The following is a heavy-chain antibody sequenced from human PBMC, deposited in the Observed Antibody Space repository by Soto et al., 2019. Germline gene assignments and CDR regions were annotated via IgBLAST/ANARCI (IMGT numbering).Heavy chain of an antibody. Sequence: PSETLSLTCTVSGGSISSYYLGWIRQPPGKGLEWIGSIYYSGSTYYNPSLKSRVTISVDTSKNQFSLKLTSVTAADTAVYYCARTGPYYDILTAQHFDYWGQGTLVTVSS. V-gene: IGHV4-39*07. CDR3: ARTGPYYDILTAQHFDY. J-gene: IGHJ4*02. CDR2: IYYSGST. D-gene: IGHD3-9*01. CDR1: GGSISSYY.